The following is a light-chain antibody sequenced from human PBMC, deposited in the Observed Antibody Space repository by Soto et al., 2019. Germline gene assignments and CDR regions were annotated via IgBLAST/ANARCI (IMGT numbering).Light chain of an antibody. CDR3: QRYDSLRT. J-gene: IGKJ1*01. CDR2: DAS. CDR1: QSVSSY. Sequence: DIVLTQSPVTLSLSPGERATLSCRASQSVSSYLAWYQQKPGQAPRLLIYDASNRATGIPDRFSGSGSGTDFTLTITRLEAEDFAMYYCQRYDSLRTFGQGTKVDIK. V-gene: IGKV3-11*01.